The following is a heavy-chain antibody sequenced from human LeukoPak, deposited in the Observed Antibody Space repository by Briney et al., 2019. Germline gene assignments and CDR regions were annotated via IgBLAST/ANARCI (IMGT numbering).Heavy chain of an antibody. CDR1: GFTFSSFG. Sequence: GGSLRLSCAASGFTFSSFGMHWVRQAPGKGLEWVAVIWYDGSKEYYGDSVKGRFTISRDKSKNTLYLQMDSLRADDTVVYYCARNSYGMDVWGQGTTVTVAS. CDR3: ARNSYGMDV. CDR2: IWYDGSKE. J-gene: IGHJ6*02. V-gene: IGHV3-33*01.